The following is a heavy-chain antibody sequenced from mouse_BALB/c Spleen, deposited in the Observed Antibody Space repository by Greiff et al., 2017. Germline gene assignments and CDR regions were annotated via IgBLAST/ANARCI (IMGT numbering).Heavy chain of an antibody. CDR1: GFSLTSYG. CDR2: LWAGGST. J-gene: IGHJ2*01. D-gene: IGHD2-3*01. V-gene: IGHV2-9*02. Sequence: QVQLKESGPGLVAPSQSLSITCTVSGFSLTSYGVHWVRQPPGKGLEWLGVLWAGGSTNYNSALMSRLSISKDNSKIQVFLKMNSLQTDDTAMYYCARGCLLLNYWGQGTTLTVSS. CDR3: ARGCLLLNY.